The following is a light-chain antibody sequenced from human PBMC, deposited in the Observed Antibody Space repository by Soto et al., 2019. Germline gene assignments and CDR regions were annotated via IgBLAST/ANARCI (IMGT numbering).Light chain of an antibody. Sequence: QSALPQPPSASGSLGQSVTISCTGSSSDVGGYNFVSWFQQHPGKAPKLLIYEVSNRPSGVPDRFSGSKSVNTASLTVSGLQADDEADYYCCSFAGSGYVFGTGTKVTVL. V-gene: IGLV2-8*01. J-gene: IGLJ1*01. CDR3: CSFAGSGYV. CDR2: EVS. CDR1: SSDVGGYNF.